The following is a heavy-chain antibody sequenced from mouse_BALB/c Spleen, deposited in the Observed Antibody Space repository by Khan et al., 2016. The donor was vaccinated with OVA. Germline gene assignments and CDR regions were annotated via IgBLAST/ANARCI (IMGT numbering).Heavy chain of an antibody. D-gene: IGHD4-1*01. V-gene: IGHV5-6*01. CDR1: GFTFSSYS. J-gene: IGHJ3*01. CDR3: VDHLTGSFAY. Sequence: EVELVESGGDLVKHGGYLKLSCAASGFTFSSYSMSWVRKTPDKRLEWVASISSGGDYTYYPDSVKGRFTITRDNAKNTLYLQMSELKSEDTAMYYCVDHLTGSFAYWGQGTLVTVSA. CDR2: ISSGGDYT.